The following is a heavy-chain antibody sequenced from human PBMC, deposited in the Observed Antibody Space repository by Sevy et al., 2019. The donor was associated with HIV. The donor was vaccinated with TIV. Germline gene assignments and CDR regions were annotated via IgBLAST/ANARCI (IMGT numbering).Heavy chain of an antibody. CDR1: GFSFSSYW. V-gene: IGHV3-7*04. CDR3: ARGNSGSFDY. Sequence: GGSLRLSCAASGFSFSSYWMHWVRQAPGKGLEWVANIKQDESEQYYVASVKGRFTISRDNAKNSVYLQMNSLRPEDTAIYYCARGNSGSFDYWGQGTLVIVSS. D-gene: IGHD3-22*01. J-gene: IGHJ4*02. CDR2: IKQDESEQ.